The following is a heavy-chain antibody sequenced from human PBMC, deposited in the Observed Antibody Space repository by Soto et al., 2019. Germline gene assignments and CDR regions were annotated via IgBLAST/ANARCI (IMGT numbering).Heavy chain of an antibody. CDR1: GYTFTDYY. V-gene: IGHV1-2*02. D-gene: IGHD1-26*01. CDR2: INPKTGAT. CDR3: ARGPGSSYPDYYFDY. J-gene: IGHJ4*02. Sequence: ASVKVSCKASGYTFTDYYLDWVRQAPGHGLEWMGWINPKTGATKSAQKFRGRVSMTRDTSISTAYMELRSLRSDDTAVYYCARGPGSSYPDYYFDYWGQGTLVTVSS.